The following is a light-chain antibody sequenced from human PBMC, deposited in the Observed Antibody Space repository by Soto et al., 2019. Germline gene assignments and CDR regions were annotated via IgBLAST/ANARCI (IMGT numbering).Light chain of an antibody. J-gene: IGKJ1*01. CDR1: QGISSW. V-gene: IGKV1-12*01. CDR2: GAT. CDR3: QHANSFQWT. Sequence: DIQMTQFPSSVSASVGARFTITCRASQGISSWLAWYQHKPGKAPKLLIYGATSLQSGVPSRISGSGSGTDITLTISSLQHEDFATYYCQHANSFQWTFGQGTKVEIK.